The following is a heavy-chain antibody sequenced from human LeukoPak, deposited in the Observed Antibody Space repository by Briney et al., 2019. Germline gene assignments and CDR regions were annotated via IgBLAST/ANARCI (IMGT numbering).Heavy chain of an antibody. V-gene: IGHV4-4*07. CDR1: GGSISSHY. CDR3: ARDQALNWNYDVFDY. J-gene: IGHJ4*02. CDR2: IYISGST. D-gene: IGHD3-3*01. Sequence: SETLSLTCTVSGGSISSHYWSWIRQPAGKGLEWIGPIYISGSTQYNPSLTSRVTMYLDTSKNQFPLKLTSVTAADTAIYYCARDQALNWNYDVFDYWGQGTLVTVSS.